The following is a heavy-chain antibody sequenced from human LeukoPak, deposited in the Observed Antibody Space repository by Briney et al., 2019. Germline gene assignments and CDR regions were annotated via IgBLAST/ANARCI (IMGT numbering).Heavy chain of an antibody. Sequence: SETLSLICTVSGGTISSYYWNWIRQPPGKGLEWIGYIHDSGSTKYNPSLKSRATMSLDSSKNQFSLRLTSVTAADMAVYYCAMQVGIYGDYNNWFDPWGQGARVTASS. D-gene: IGHD4-17*01. CDR2: IHDSGST. J-gene: IGHJ5*02. CDR3: AMQVGIYGDYNNWFDP. CDR1: GGTISSYY. V-gene: IGHV4-59*08.